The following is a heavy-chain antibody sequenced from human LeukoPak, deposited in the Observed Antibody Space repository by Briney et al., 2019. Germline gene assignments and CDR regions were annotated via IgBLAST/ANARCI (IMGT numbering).Heavy chain of an antibody. CDR1: GGSISISSYW. D-gene: IGHD3-16*01. Sequence: PSETLSLTCTVSGGSISISSYWWGWIRQPPGKGLEWIGSIYSTGSTYYNPSLKSRVSISVDTSKNQFSLKLSSVTAADTAVYYCARQRVLYFFDYWGQGTQVTVSS. CDR3: ARQRVLYFFDY. V-gene: IGHV4-39*01. J-gene: IGHJ4*02. CDR2: IYSTGST.